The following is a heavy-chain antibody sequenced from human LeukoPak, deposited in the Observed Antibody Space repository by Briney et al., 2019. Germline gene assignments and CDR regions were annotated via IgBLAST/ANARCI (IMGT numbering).Heavy chain of an antibody. D-gene: IGHD2-15*01. CDR3: ARDASCSGGNCYAWFDP. Sequence: GAAVKVSCKASGYTFTSYFMHWARQAPGQGLEWMGIIHPSGGSASYAQNFQGRATMTRDTSTSTVYMELSSLRSEDTAVYYCARDASCSGGNCYAWFDPWGQGTLVTVSS. CDR1: GYTFTSYF. CDR2: IHPSGGSA. J-gene: IGHJ5*01. V-gene: IGHV1-46*01.